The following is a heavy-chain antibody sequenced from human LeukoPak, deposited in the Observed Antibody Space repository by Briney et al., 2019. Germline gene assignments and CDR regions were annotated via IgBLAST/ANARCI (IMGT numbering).Heavy chain of an antibody. CDR2: VYHTGTT. D-gene: IGHD4-17*01. CDR3: TRDEYGAAE. J-gene: IGHJ4*02. Sequence: SETLSLTCVVSGYSVSSGYYWGWIRQSPGKGLEWIASVYHTGTTYYNPSLKSRASISVNMSKNHLSLRLTSVTAADTAMYYCTRDEYGAAEWGQGILVTVSS. CDR1: GYSVSSGYY. V-gene: IGHV4-38-2*02.